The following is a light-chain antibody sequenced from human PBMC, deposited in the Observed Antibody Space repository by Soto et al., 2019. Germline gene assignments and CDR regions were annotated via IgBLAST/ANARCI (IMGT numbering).Light chain of an antibody. J-gene: IGLJ2*01. Sequence: LTQPASVSGSPGQSITISCTGDKLGDKYACWYQQKPGQSPVLVIYQDSKRPSGIPERFSGSNSGNTATLTISGTQAMDEADYYCQAWDSSTYVVFGGGTKLTVL. CDR2: QDS. CDR1: KLGDKY. V-gene: IGLV3-1*01. CDR3: QAWDSSTYVV.